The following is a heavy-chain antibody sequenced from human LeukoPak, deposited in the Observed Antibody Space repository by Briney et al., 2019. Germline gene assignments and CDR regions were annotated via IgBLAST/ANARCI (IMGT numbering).Heavy chain of an antibody. Sequence: SETLSLTYTVSGVSISSGGYYWSWIRQHPGKGLEWIGYIYYSGSTYYNPSLKSRVTISVDTSKNQFSLRLSSVTAADTAVYYCARAEPFDYWGQGTLVTVSS. CDR3: ARAEPFDY. V-gene: IGHV4-31*03. CDR2: IYYSGST. CDR1: GVSISSGGYY. J-gene: IGHJ4*02.